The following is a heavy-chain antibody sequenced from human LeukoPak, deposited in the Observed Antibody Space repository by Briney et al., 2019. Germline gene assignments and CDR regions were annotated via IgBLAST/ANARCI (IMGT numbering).Heavy chain of an antibody. V-gene: IGHV3-30-3*01. CDR1: GFTFSSYA. Sequence: GGSLRLSCAASGFTFSSYATHWVRQAPGKGLEWVAVISYDGSNKYYADSVKGRFTISRDNSKNTLYLQMNSLRAEDTAVYYCARVPYCGGDCYYDYWGQGTLVTVSS. D-gene: IGHD2-21*02. CDR2: ISYDGSNK. CDR3: ARVPYCGGDCYYDY. J-gene: IGHJ4*02.